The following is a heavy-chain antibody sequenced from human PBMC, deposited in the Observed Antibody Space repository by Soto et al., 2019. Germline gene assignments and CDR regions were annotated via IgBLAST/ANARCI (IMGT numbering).Heavy chain of an antibody. CDR2: IIPIFGTA. V-gene: IGHV1-69*06. CDR1: GGTFSSYA. J-gene: IGHJ6*02. Sequence: GASVKVSCKASGGTFSSYAISWVLQAPGQGLEWMGGIIPIFGTANYAQKFQGRVTITADKSTSTAYMELSSLRSEDTAVYYCAGSMATVTTSGYYYGMDVWGQGTTVTVSS. CDR3: AGSMATVTTSGYYYGMDV. D-gene: IGHD4-4*01.